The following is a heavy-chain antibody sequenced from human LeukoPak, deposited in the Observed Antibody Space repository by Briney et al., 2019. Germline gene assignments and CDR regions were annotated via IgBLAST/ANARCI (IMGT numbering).Heavy chain of an antibody. CDR2: IYYSGST. CDR1: GGSISSSSYY. Sequence: PSETLSLTCTVSGGSISSSSYYWGWIRQPPGKGLEWVGSIYYSGSTYYNPSLKSRVTISVDTSKNQFSLKLSSVTAADTAVYYCASLGYFDYWGQGTLVTVSS. J-gene: IGHJ4*02. V-gene: IGHV4-39*07. CDR3: ASLGYFDY.